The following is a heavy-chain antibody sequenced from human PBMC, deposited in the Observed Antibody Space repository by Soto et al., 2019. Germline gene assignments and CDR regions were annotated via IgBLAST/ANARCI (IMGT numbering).Heavy chain of an antibody. CDR2: IYHSGST. V-gene: IGHV4-38-2*01. Sequence: SETLSLTCALYGGSFDGYYWGWIRQPPGKGLEWIGSIYHSGSTYYNPSLKSRVTISVDTSKNQFSLKLSSVTAADTAVYYCAGREIVGSGAWGQGTLVTVSS. CDR3: AGREIVGSGA. CDR1: GGSFDGYY. D-gene: IGHD3-10*01. J-gene: IGHJ5*02.